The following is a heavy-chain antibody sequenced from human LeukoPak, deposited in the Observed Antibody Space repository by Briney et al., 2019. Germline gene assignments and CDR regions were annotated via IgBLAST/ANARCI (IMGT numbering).Heavy chain of an antibody. V-gene: IGHV3-23*01. CDR3: AKGRRGSYYTAFDY. CDR2: ISGSGGGT. Sequence: PGGSLRLSCAASGFTFSSYAMSWVRQAPGKGLEWVSAISGSGGGTYCADSVKGRFTISRDNSNNTLYLHMNSLRAEDTAVYYCAKGRRGSYYTAFDYWGQGTLVTVSS. J-gene: IGHJ4*02. CDR1: GFTFSSYA. D-gene: IGHD1-26*01.